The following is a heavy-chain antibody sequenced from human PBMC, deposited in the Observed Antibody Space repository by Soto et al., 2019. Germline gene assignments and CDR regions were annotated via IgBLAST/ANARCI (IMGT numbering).Heavy chain of an antibody. Sequence: XETLSLTCAVYGGSFSGYYWSWIRQPPGKGLEWIGEINHSGSTNYNPSLKSRVTISVDTSKNQFSLKLSSVTAADTAVYYCARTLTYYDYVWGSYRSHDFDYWGQGTLVTVSS. CDR2: INHSGST. CDR3: ARTLTYYDYVWGSYRSHDFDY. J-gene: IGHJ4*02. D-gene: IGHD3-16*02. CDR1: GGSFSGYY. V-gene: IGHV4-34*01.